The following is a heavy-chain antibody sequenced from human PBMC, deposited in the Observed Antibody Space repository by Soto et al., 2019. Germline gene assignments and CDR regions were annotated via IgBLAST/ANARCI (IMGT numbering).Heavy chain of an antibody. V-gene: IGHV3-30-3*01. CDR3: ARAGCDGGSCYTLVGLRYGMDV. D-gene: IGHD2-15*01. Sequence: QVQLVESGGGVVQPGRSQRLSCAASGFTFSSYAMYWVRQAPGKGLEWVAGIAYDGNNKYYADSVKGRFTSTRDNSKHALYMTMTSLRAEDTAVYYCARAGCDGGSCYTLVGLRYGMDVWGQGTTVTVSS. J-gene: IGHJ6*02. CDR2: IAYDGNNK. CDR1: GFTFSSYA.